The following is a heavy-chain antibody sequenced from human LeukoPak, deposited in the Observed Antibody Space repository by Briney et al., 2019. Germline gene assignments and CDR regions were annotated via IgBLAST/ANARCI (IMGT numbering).Heavy chain of an antibody. D-gene: IGHD6-13*01. Sequence: SETLSLTCTVSGYSISSGYYWGWIRQPPGKGLEWIGSIYHSGSTYYNPSLKSRVTISVDTSKNQFSLKLSSVTAADTAVYYCAREDTQQLASRIFDYWGQGTPVTVSS. V-gene: IGHV4-38-2*02. CDR2: IYHSGST. J-gene: IGHJ4*02. CDR1: GYSISSGYY. CDR3: AREDTQQLASRIFDY.